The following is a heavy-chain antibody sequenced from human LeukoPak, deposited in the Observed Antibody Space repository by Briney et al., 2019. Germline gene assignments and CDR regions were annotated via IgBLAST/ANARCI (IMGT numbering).Heavy chain of an antibody. CDR3: AKDPRFLEYYDFWSGVFFDY. V-gene: IGHV3-23*01. CDR2: ISGSGGST. Sequence: GGSLRLSCAASGFTFSSYAMSWARQAPGKGLEWVSAISGSGGSTYYADSVKGRFTISRDNSKNTLYLQMNSLRAEDTAVYYCAKDPRFLEYYDFWSGVFFDYWGQGTLVTVSS. J-gene: IGHJ4*02. CDR1: GFTFSSYA. D-gene: IGHD3-3*01.